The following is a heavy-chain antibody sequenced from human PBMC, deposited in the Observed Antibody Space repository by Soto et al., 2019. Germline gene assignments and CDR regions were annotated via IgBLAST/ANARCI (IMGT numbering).Heavy chain of an antibody. CDR3: ARVGIAAAGTPDDY. Sequence: ASVKVSCKVSGYTLTELSMHWVRQAPGKGLEWMGGFDPEDGETIYAQKFQGRVTMTKDTSTDTAYMELRSLRSDDTAVYYCARVGIAAAGTPDDYWGQGTLVTVSS. CDR1: GYTLTELS. CDR2: FDPEDGET. J-gene: IGHJ4*02. V-gene: IGHV1-24*01. D-gene: IGHD6-13*01.